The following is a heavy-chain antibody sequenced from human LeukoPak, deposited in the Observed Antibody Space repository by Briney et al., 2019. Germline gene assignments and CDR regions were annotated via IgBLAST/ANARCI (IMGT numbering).Heavy chain of an antibody. J-gene: IGHJ4*02. D-gene: IGHD5-24*01. CDR3: SRGSYSESYYNFS. CDR1: GFRFSDYW. CDR2: ISKEGDNA. Sequence: GGSLRLSCEASGFRFSDYWMHWFRQVPGKGLVSLSRISKEGDNAVYADSAKGRFTMSRDNAKKTVYLKLTTLRPEDIGVFYCSRGSYSESYYNFSWGQGTLVTASS. V-gene: IGHV3-74*01.